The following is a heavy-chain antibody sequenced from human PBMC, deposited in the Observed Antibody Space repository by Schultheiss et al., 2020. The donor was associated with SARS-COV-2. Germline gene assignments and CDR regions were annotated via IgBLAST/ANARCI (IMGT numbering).Heavy chain of an antibody. CDR3: ARRKQISPPRDYYYMDV. J-gene: IGHJ6*03. V-gene: IGHV4-30-2*01. CDR2: IFHSGST. CDR1: GGSISSGDSS. Sequence: SETLSLTCAVSGGSISSGDSSWSWIRQPPGKGLEWIGYIFHSGSTYSNPSVKSRVTISVDTSKSQFSLKLRSVTAADTAVYYCARRKQISPPRDYYYMDVWGTGTTVTVSS. D-gene: IGHD2-15*01.